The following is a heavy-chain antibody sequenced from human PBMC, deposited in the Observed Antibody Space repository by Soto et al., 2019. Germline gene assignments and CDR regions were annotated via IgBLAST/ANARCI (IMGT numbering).Heavy chain of an antibody. CDR3: ARDNSYDSSGYFDY. D-gene: IGHD3-22*01. CDR1: GFTFSSYW. V-gene: IGHV3-7*03. CDR2: IKQDGSEK. J-gene: IGHJ4*02. Sequence: EVQLVESGGGLVKPGGSLRLSCAASGFTFSSYWMSWVRQAPGKGLEWVANIKQDGSEKYYVDSVKGRFTISRDNAKNSLYLQMNSLRAEDTAVYYCARDNSYDSSGYFDYWGQGTLVTVSS.